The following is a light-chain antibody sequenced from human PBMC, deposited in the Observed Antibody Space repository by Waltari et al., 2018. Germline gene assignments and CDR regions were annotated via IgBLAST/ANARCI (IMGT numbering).Light chain of an antibody. CDR2: DSA. J-gene: IGKJ5*01. CDR1: QSVGRY. CDR3: QQRSVWPPGT. V-gene: IGKV3-11*01. Sequence: IVLTQSPGTLSVFPGERATLSCRASQSVGRYLAWYQQRPGQAPSLRIYDSATGATGVPARFSGSGSGTDFTLTISSPEPEDSAGYYCQQRSVWPPGTFGPGTRLEIK.